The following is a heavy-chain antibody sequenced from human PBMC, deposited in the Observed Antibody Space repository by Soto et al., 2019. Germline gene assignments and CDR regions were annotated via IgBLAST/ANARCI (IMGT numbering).Heavy chain of an antibody. CDR1: GYSFTSYW. CDR2: IDPSDSYT. Sequence: GESLKISCKGSGYSFTSYWISWVRQMPGKGLEWMGRIDPSDSYTNYSPSFQGHVTISADKSISTAYLQWSSLKASDTAMYYCARHLEGSGSYWNYYGTDVWGQGTTVTVSS. V-gene: IGHV5-10-1*01. CDR3: ARHLEGSGSYWNYYGTDV. J-gene: IGHJ6*02. D-gene: IGHD3-10*01.